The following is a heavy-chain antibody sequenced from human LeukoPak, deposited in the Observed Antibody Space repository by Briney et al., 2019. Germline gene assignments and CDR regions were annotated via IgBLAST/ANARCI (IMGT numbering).Heavy chain of an antibody. V-gene: IGHV3-9*03. CDR2: ISWNSGSI. CDR1: GFTFSSYE. J-gene: IGHJ3*02. Sequence: GGSLRLSCAASGFTFSSYEMNWVRQAPGKGLEWVSGISWNSGSIGYADSVKGRFTISRDNAKNSLYLQMNSLRAEDMALYYCAKAIYGSGTGDAFDIWGQGTMVTVSS. D-gene: IGHD3-10*01. CDR3: AKAIYGSGTGDAFDI.